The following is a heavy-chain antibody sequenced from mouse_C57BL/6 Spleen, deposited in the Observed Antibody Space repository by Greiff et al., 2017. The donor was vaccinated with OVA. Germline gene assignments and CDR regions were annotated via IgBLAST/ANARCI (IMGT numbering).Heavy chain of an antibody. CDR3: ARAPYYGNHMDY. Sequence: EVKLMESGPGLVKPSQSLSLTCSVTGYSITSGYYWNWIRQFPGNKLEWMGYISYDGSNNYNPSLKNRISITRDTSKNQFFLKLNSVTTEDTATYYCARAPYYGNHMDYWGQGTSVTVSS. CDR1: GYSITSGYY. D-gene: IGHD2-10*01. J-gene: IGHJ4*01. CDR2: ISYDGSN. V-gene: IGHV3-6*01.